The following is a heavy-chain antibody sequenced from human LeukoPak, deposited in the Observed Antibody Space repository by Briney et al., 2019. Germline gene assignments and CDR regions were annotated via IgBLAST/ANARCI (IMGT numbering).Heavy chain of an antibody. V-gene: IGHV1-46*02. D-gene: IGHD6-19*01. CDR2: IKSRGGST. CDR3: ARDRESSGFFSYYYGMDV. CDR1: GYTFNTDY. Sequence: ASVKVSCKASGYTFNTDYFHWVRQAPRQGLEWMGIIKSRGGSTTYAQKFQGRVTMTTDTSTSTVYMDLSSLTYEDTAVYYCARDRESSGFFSYYYGMDVWGQGTTVTVPS. J-gene: IGHJ6*02.